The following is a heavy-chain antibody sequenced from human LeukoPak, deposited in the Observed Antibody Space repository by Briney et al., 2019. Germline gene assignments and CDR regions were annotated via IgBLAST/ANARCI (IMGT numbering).Heavy chain of an antibody. V-gene: IGHV3-21*01. CDR2: ITSSSRYI. J-gene: IGHJ4*02. D-gene: IGHD3-9*01. CDR1: GFTFSSYS. CDR3: ARDLTLEMTYYDILTGYPYYFDY. Sequence: GGSLRLSCAASGFTFSSYSMNWVRQAPGKGLEWVSSITSSSRYIYYADSVKGRFTISRDNAKNSLYLQMNSLRAEDTAVYYCARDLTLEMTYYDILTGYPYYFDYWGQGTLVTVSS.